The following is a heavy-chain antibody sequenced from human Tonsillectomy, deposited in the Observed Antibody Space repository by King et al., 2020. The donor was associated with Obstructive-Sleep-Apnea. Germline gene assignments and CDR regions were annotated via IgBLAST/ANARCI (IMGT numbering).Heavy chain of an antibody. D-gene: IGHD3-9*01. CDR1: GYTFTSYG. Sequence: VQLVQSGAEVKKPGASMKVSCKASGYTFTSYGISWVRQAPGQGLEWMGWISGYNGNTDYAQKFQGRVTMTTDTSTSTAYMELRSLRSDDTAVYYCARHYHFDILTGYYKGEFDDYWGQGTLVTVSS. CDR3: ARHYHFDILTGYYKGEFDDY. V-gene: IGHV1-18*01. CDR2: ISGYNGNT. J-gene: IGHJ4*02.